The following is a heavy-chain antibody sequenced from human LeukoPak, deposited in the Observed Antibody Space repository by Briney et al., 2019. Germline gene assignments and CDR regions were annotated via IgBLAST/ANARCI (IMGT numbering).Heavy chain of an antibody. CDR2: IYYTGTT. D-gene: IGHD4-17*01. V-gene: IGHV4-39*07. J-gene: IGHJ5*02. CDR3: VRDVYGDNRYNWFDP. Sequence: SETLSLTCTVSGGSISSSSYYWGWIRQPPGKGLEWIGSIYYTGTTNYNPSLKSRVTISIDTSKNQFSLKLNSVTPADTAVYYCVRDVYGDNRYNWFDPWGQGTLVTVSS. CDR1: GGSISSSSYY.